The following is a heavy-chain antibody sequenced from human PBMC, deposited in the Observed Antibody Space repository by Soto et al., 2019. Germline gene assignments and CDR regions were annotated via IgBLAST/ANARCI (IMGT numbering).Heavy chain of an antibody. CDR1: GGTFSSYA. CDR3: ARIFVAFATNYGMDV. Sequence: QVQLVQSGAEVKKPGSSVKVSCKASGGTFSSYAISWVRQAPRQGLEWMGGIIPIFGTANYAQKFQGRVTITSDESTSTAYMELSSLRSEDTAVYYCARIFVAFATNYGMDVWGQGTTVTVSS. J-gene: IGHJ6*02. V-gene: IGHV1-69*05. CDR2: IIPIFGTA. D-gene: IGHD2-15*01.